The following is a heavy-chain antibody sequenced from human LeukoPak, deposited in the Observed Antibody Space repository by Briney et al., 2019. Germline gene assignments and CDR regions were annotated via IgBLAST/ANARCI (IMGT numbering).Heavy chain of an antibody. CDR3: ATDLGIAAAGTADY. CDR1: GFPFSTYW. CDR2: IKQDGSEK. J-gene: IGHJ4*02. D-gene: IGHD6-13*01. Sequence: GGSLRLSCAASGFPFSTYWMSWVRQAPGKGLEWVANIKQDGSEKHYVDSVKGRFTISRDNAKNSLYLQMNSLGAEDTAVYYCATDLGIAAAGTADYWGQGTLVTVSS. V-gene: IGHV3-7*04.